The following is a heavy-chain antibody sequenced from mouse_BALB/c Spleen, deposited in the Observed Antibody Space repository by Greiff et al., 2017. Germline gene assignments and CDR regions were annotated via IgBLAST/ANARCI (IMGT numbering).Heavy chain of an antibody. D-gene: IGHD2-4*01. V-gene: IGHV2-3*01. CDR1: GFSLTSYG. CDR2: IWGDGST. J-gene: IGHJ3*01. Sequence: VKLMESGPGLVAPSQSLSITCTVSGFSLTSYGVSWVRQPPGKGLEWLGVIWGDGSTNYHSALISRLSISKDNSKSQVFLKLNSLQTDDTATYYCAKNPYDYDGAWFAYWGQGTLVTVSA. CDR3: AKNPYDYDGAWFAY.